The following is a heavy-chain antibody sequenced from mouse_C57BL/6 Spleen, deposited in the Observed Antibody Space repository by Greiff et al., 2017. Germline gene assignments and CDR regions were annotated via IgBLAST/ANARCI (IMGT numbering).Heavy chain of an antibody. CDR1: GFNIKNTY. V-gene: IGHV14-3*01. J-gene: IGHJ3*01. D-gene: IGHD2-4*01. Sequence: VQLQQSVAELVRPGASVKLSCTASGFNIKNTYMHWVKQRPEQGLEWIGRIDPANGTTKYAPKFPGKGTITADTSSSTAYLQLRSLTSDDTAIYYCARSSIYYDYDWFAYWGQGTLVTVSA. CDR3: ARSSIYYDYDWFAY. CDR2: IDPANGTT.